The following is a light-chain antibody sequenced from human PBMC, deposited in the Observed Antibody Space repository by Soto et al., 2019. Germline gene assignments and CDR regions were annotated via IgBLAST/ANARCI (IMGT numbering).Light chain of an antibody. CDR2: GAS. J-gene: IGKJ1*01. CDR1: QSVSSN. CDR3: QQYNNWPET. Sequence: EIVMTQSPATLSVSPGERATLSCRASQSVSSNLAWYQQKPGQAPRLLIYGASTRATGIPARFGGSGSGTEFTLTIRSLQSEDFAVYYCQQYNNWPETFGQGTKVDIK. V-gene: IGKV3-15*01.